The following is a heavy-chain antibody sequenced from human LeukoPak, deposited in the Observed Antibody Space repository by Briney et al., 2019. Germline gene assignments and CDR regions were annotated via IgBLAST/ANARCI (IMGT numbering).Heavy chain of an antibody. CDR1: GFTFSSYG. V-gene: IGHV3-30*03. Sequence: GGSLRLSCAASGFTFSSYGMHWVRQAPGKGLEWVAVISYDGSNKYYADSVKGRFTISRDNSKNTPYLQMNSLRAEDTAVYYCARDPHGGAFDIWGQGTMVTVSS. CDR3: ARDPHGGAFDI. J-gene: IGHJ3*02. CDR2: ISYDGSNK.